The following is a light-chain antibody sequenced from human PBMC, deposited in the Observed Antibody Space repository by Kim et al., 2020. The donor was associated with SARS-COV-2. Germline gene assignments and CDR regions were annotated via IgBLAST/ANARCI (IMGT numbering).Light chain of an antibody. J-gene: IGLJ3*02. Sequence: APGQTARITCGGNNMGSKSVPWYQQKPGQAPVLVIYYDSDRPSGIPERFSGSNSGNTATLTISRVEAGDEADYYCQVWDSSSDHPVFGGGTQLTVL. V-gene: IGLV3-21*04. CDR1: NMGSKS. CDR3: QVWDSSSDHPV. CDR2: YDS.